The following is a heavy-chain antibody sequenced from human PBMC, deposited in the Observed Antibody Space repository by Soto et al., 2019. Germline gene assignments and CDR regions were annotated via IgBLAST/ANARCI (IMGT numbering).Heavy chain of an antibody. CDR3: AIGILGVGRDYFDY. V-gene: IGHV3-74*01. CDR2: INSDGSST. CDR1: GFTFSSYC. D-gene: IGHD2-8*02. J-gene: IGHJ4*02. Sequence: GGSLRLSCAASGFTFSSYCMHWVRHAQGKGLVCVSRINSDGSSTSYADSVKGRFTIVRDNAKNTLYLQMNSLRAEDTAVYYCAIGILGVGRDYFDYWGQGTLVTVSS.